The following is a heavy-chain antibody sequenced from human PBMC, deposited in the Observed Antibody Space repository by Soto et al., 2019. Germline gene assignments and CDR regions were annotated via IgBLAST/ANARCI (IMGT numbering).Heavy chain of an antibody. CDR2: VHSGGTTT. Sequence: PGGSLRLCCAASGFTFDYDWMHWVRQAPGKGLVWVSRVHSGGTTTTYADSVKGRFTISRDNARNTVSLQMSSLRAEDTAIYYCARGDRGGFDLWGHGTMVTV. D-gene: IGHD3-10*01. CDR3: ARGDRGGFDL. CDR1: GFTFDYDW. V-gene: IGHV3-74*01. J-gene: IGHJ3*01.